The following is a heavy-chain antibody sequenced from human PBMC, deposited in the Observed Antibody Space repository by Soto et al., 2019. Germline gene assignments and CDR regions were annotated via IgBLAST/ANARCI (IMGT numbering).Heavy chain of an antibody. CDR1: GFTFSNAW. V-gene: IGHV3-15*01. Sequence: PGGSLRLSCAASGFTFSNAWMSWVRQAPGKGLEWVGRIKSKTDGGTTDYAAPVKGRFTISRDDSKNTLYLQMNSLKTEDTAVYYCTFDILTRYYSFDYWGPGTLVTVSS. D-gene: IGHD3-9*01. J-gene: IGHJ4*02. CDR3: TFDILTRYYSFDY. CDR2: IKSKTDGGTT.